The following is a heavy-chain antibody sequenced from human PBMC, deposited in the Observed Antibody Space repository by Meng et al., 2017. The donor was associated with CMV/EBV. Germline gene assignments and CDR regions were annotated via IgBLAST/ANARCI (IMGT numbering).Heavy chain of an antibody. CDR3: VRDHNWGPDY. J-gene: IGHJ4*02. CDR1: GYRFSDHY. V-gene: IGHV1-2*02. Sequence: QVQLVHPGAEVKRPGASVKVSCQTSGYRFSDHYMHWGRQAPGQGLEWMGWIYPNSGGTHYAQKFQDRVTMTRDTSISTVYMELSRLTSDDTAVYYCVRDHNWGPDYWGQGTLVTVSS. CDR2: IYPNSGGT. D-gene: IGHD1-1*01.